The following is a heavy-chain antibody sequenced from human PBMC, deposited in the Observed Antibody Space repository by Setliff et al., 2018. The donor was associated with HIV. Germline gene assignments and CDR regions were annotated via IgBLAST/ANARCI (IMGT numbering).Heavy chain of an antibody. Sequence: ASVKVSCQASGYRFNTYGISWVRQAPGQGLEWMGWISPYNGDTRFAQSRQGRVTLTTDTSTNTAYMEMRTLRSDDTAVYYCVRGVTRDISGYYRDEYFQHWGQGTPVTVSS. J-gene: IGHJ1*01. CDR1: GYRFNTYG. CDR3: VRGVTRDISGYYRDEYFQH. CDR2: ISPYNGDT. D-gene: IGHD3-22*01. V-gene: IGHV1-18*01.